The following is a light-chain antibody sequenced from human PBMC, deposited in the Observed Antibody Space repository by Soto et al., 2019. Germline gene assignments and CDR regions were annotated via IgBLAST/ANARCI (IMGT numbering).Light chain of an antibody. Sequence: QSVLTQSPSASASLGASVKLTCTLSSGHTTYAIAWHQQQPEKGPRYLMKLNSDGSHSKGDGIPDRFSGSSSGAERYLTISSLQSEDEADYYCQSWGTGIHGNWVFGGGTTLTVL. CDR2: LNSDGSH. J-gene: IGLJ3*02. V-gene: IGLV4-69*01. CDR3: QSWGTGIHGNWV. CDR1: SGHTTYA.